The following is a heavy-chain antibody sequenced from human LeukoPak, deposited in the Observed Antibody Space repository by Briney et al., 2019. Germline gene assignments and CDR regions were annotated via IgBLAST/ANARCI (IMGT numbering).Heavy chain of an antibody. V-gene: IGHV4-39*01. CDR3: ARSGGDGYNS. J-gene: IGHJ5*02. D-gene: IGHD5-24*01. CDR2: AFYSGVS. Sequence: SETLSLTCTVSGGSISSSSYYWGWIRQPPGKGLEWIGSAFYSGVSYYNPSLKSRVIMSVDTSKNQFSLKLSSVTAADTAVYYCARSGGDGYNSWGQGTLVTVSS. CDR1: GGSISSSSYY.